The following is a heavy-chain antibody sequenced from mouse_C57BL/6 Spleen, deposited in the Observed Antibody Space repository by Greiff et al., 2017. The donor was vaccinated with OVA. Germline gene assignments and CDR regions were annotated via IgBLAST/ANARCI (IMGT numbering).Heavy chain of an antibody. CDR1: GYSITSGYY. V-gene: IGHV3-6*01. Sequence: ESGPGLVKPSQSLSLTCSVTGYSITSGYYWNWIRQFPGNKLEWMGYISYDGSNNYNPSLKNRISITRDTSKNQFFLKLNSVTTEDTATYYCAREKGEVYGNYEAMDYWGQGTSVTVSS. J-gene: IGHJ4*01. CDR3: AREKGEVYGNYEAMDY. CDR2: ISYDGSN. D-gene: IGHD2-1*01.